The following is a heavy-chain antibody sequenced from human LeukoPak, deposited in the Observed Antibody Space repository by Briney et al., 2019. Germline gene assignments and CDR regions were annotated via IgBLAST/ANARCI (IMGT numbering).Heavy chain of an antibody. J-gene: IGHJ4*02. V-gene: IGHV4-39*07. Sequence: SETLSLTCTVSGGSISSSSYYWGWIRQPPGKGLEWIGSIYYSGSTYYNPSLKSRVTISVDTSKNQFSLKLSSVTAADTAVYYCAREGSISGYYRYWGQGTLVTVSS. CDR2: IYYSGST. CDR3: AREGSISGYYRY. CDR1: GGSISSSSYY. D-gene: IGHD3-22*01.